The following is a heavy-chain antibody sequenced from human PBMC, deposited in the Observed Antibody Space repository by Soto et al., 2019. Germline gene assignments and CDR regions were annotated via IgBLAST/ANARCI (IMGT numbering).Heavy chain of an antibody. D-gene: IGHD2-15*01. J-gene: IGHJ3*02. CDR1: GYSFTSYW. CDR3: ARPLPRYCSGGSCTRNRDAFAI. Sequence: LGESLKISCKGSGYSFTSYWIGWVRQMPGKGLEWMGIIYPGDSDTRYSPSFQGQVTISADKSISTAYLQWSSLKASDTAMYYCARPLPRYCSGGSCTRNRDAFAIWGQGTMVTVSS. V-gene: IGHV5-51*01. CDR2: IYPGDSDT.